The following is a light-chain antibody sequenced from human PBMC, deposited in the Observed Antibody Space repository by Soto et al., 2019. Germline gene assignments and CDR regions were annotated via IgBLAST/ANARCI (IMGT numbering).Light chain of an antibody. CDR1: QTVSITY. CDR3: QQYGSSPLIS. J-gene: IGKJ5*01. CDR2: GAS. V-gene: IGKV3-20*01. Sequence: EIVMTQSPVTLSVSPGEIATLYFRASQTVSITYLTWYQQKPGQAPRLLIFGASKRATGIPDRFSGSGSGRDFTLTISGLEPEDFAVYYCQQYGSSPLISFGQGTRLEIK.